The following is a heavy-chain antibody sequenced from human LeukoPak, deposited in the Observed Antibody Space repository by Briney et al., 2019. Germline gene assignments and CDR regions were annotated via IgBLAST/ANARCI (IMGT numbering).Heavy chain of an antibody. CDR1: GFTFSSYA. CDR3: ARDVTGTQFDY. Sequence: GGSLRLSCAASGFTFSSYAMHWVRQAPGKGLEWVAVISYDGSNKYYADSVKGRFTISRDNSKNTLYLQMNSLRAEDTAVYYCARDVTGTQFDYWGQGTLVTVSS. J-gene: IGHJ4*02. D-gene: IGHD1-20*01. CDR2: ISYDGSNK. V-gene: IGHV3-30*04.